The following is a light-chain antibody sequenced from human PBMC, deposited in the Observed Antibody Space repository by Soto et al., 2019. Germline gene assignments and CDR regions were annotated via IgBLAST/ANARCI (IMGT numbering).Light chain of an antibody. CDR2: EVS. J-gene: IGLJ1*01. CDR3: SSYTNINTRACV. Sequence: QSALTQPASVSGSPGQSITMSCSGTSSDVGGYNYVSWYQQHPGKVPKLIIYEVSNRPSGVSNRFSGSKSGNTASLTISGLQAEDEAEYYCSSYTNINTRACVFGTGTKV. V-gene: IGLV2-14*01. CDR1: SSDVGGYNY.